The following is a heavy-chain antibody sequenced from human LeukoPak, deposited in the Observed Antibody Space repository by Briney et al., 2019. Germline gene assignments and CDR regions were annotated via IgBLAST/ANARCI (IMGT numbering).Heavy chain of an antibody. CDR3: ARGKYTVTTYYYYGMDV. CDR2: INHSGST. J-gene: IGHJ6*02. V-gene: IGHV4-34*01. D-gene: IGHD4-11*01. CDR1: GFTFSSYA. Sequence: GSLRLSCAASGFTFSSYAMSWIRQPPGKGLEWIGEINHSGSTNYNPSLKSRVTISVDTSKNQFSLKLSSVTAADTAVYYCARGKYTVTTYYYYGMDVWGQGTTVTVSS.